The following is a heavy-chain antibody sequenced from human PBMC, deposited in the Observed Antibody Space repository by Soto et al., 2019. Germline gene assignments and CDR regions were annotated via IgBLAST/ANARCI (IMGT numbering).Heavy chain of an antibody. CDR2: INHSGST. J-gene: IGHJ3*02. CDR3: ARGFSGYDLRAFDI. D-gene: IGHD5-12*01. V-gene: IGHV4-34*01. Sequence: SETLSLTCAVYGGSFSGYYWSWIRQPPGKGLEWIGEINHSGSTNYNPSLKSRDTIQVDTSKNQFSLKLSSVTAADTAVYYCARGFSGYDLRAFDIWGQGTMVTVSS. CDR1: GGSFSGYY.